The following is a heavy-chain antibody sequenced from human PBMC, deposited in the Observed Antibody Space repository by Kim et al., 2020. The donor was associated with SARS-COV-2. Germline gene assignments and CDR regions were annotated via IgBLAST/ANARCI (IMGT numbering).Heavy chain of an antibody. J-gene: IGHJ1*01. CDR2: ISAYNGNT. Sequence: ASVKVSCKASGYTFTSYGISWVRQAPGQGLEWMGWISAYNGNTNYAQKLQGRVTMTTDTSTSTAYMELRSLRSDDTAVYYCARDYNHFSSSWYDKYFQHWGQGTLVTVSS. D-gene: IGHD6-13*01. CDR1: GYTFTSYG. CDR3: ARDYNHFSSSWYDKYFQH. V-gene: IGHV1-18*01.